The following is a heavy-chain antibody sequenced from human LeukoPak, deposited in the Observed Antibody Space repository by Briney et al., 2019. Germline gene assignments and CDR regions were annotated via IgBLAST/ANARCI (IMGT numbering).Heavy chain of an antibody. J-gene: IGHJ6*03. CDR2: ISPNGADT. CDR1: GYTFSGHY. V-gene: IGHV1-2*02. D-gene: IGHD6-19*01. CDR3: ARAAIAVAGDYHYHYMDV. Sequence: GASVKVSCKASGYTFSGHYMHWVRQAPGQGLEWMGWISPNGADTDYAQRFQGRVTMTRDTSISTAYMELRRLRSGDTAVYYCARAAIAVAGDYHYHYMDVWGKGTTVTVSS.